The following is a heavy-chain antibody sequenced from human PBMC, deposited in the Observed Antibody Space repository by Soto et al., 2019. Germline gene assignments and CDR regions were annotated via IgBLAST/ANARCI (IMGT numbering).Heavy chain of an antibody. CDR2: ISSSSSYI. V-gene: IGHV3-21*01. CDR1: GFTFSSYS. J-gene: IGHJ4*02. Sequence: GGSLRLSCAASGFTFSSYSMNWVRQAPGKGLEWVSSISSSSSYIYYADSVKGRFTISRDNAKNSLYLQMNSLRAEDTAVYYCASRPPLSLTRKVDYGDYDNYWGQGTLVTVSS. D-gene: IGHD4-17*01. CDR3: ASRPPLSLTRKVDYGDYDNY.